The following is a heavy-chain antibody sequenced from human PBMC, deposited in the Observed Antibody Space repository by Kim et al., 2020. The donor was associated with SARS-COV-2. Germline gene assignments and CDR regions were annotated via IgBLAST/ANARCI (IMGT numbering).Heavy chain of an antibody. J-gene: IGHJ3*01. CDR1: GFSFSDSA. CDR3: TRLRFTSGWEGFDV. Sequence: GGSLRLSCAASGFSFSDSAMHWVRQASAKGLEWVGRIKSRRSNYATAYAASVEGRFTISRDDSKNTAYLQMSSLSAEDTAIYYCTRLRFTSGWEGFDVWGRGTMVNVSS. V-gene: IGHV3-73*01. CDR2: IKSRRSNYAT. D-gene: IGHD6-19*01.